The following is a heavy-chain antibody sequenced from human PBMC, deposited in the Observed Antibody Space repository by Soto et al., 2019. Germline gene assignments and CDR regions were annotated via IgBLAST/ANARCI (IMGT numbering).Heavy chain of an antibody. CDR2: IGDYNGKT. D-gene: IGHD5-18*01. J-gene: IGHJ6*02. Sequence: QVHLVQSGAEVKKPGASVKVSCKASGYTFTSYGISWVRQAPGQGLEWMGGIGDYNGKTNYAQKLRGRVTMTPATSTSTASMELRSLRVDDTAVDYCARYTYGHYGMDVWGQGTTITVSS. CDR3: ARYTYGHYGMDV. CDR1: GYTFTSYG. V-gene: IGHV1-18*01.